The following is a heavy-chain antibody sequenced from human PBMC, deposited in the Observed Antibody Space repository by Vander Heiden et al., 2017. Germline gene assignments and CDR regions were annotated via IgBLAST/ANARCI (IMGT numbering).Heavy chain of an antibody. CDR2: INHSGST. D-gene: IGHD6-19*01. Sequence: QVPLQQWVTGLLKPSETLSLTCAAYGGSSSGYYCSWIRQPPGKGLEWIGEINHSGSTNYNTSRKRRVTIAVETSKNQFSLKLSSVTAAETAVYYCARGSSGAVAGNKTNWFDPWGQGTLVTVSS. CDR1: GGSSSGYY. J-gene: IGHJ5*02. CDR3: ARGSSGAVAGNKTNWFDP. V-gene: IGHV4-34*01.